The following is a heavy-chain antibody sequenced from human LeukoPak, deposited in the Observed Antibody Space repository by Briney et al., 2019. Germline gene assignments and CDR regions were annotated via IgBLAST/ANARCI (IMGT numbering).Heavy chain of an antibody. D-gene: IGHD6-13*01. CDR1: GGSFSGYY. V-gene: IGHV4-34*01. Sequence: PSETLSLTCAVYGGSFSGYYWSWIGQPPGKGLEWIGEINHSGSTNYNPSLKSRVTISVDTSKNQFSLKLSSVTAADTAVYYCARGQDSWYRYNWFDPWGQGTLVTVSS. J-gene: IGHJ5*02. CDR3: ARGQDSWYRYNWFDP. CDR2: INHSGST.